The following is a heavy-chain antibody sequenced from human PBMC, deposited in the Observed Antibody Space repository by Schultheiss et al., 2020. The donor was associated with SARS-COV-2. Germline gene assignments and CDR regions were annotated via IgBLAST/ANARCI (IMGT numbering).Heavy chain of an antibody. CDR1: GGSFSTYY. CDR3: AMRGIARLTS. D-gene: IGHD3-9*01. Sequence: SETLSLTCAVYGGSFSTYYWNWIRQPPGKGLEWIGEIYHSGSTNYNPSLKSRVTISVDRSKNQFSLKLSSVTAADTAVYYCAMRGIARLTSWGQGTLVTVSS. V-gene: IGHV4-34*01. J-gene: IGHJ4*02. CDR2: IYHSGST.